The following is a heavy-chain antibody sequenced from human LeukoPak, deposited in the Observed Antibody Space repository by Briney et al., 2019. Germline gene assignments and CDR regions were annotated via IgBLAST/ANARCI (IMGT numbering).Heavy chain of an antibody. CDR3: ARETTVTSGYYPRTDLDY. J-gene: IGHJ4*02. Sequence: GGSLRLSCAASGFTFSKYWMLWVRQAPGKGLEWVANIKLDGSEKYYVDSVKGRFTISRDNTKNSVYLQMNSLRAEDTALYYCARETTVTSGYYPRTDLDYWGQGTLVTVSS. D-gene: IGHD3-22*01. V-gene: IGHV3-7*01. CDR1: GFTFSKYW. CDR2: IKLDGSEK.